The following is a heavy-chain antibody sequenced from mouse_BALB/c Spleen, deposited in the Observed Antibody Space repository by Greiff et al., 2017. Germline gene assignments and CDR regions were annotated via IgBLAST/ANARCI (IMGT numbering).Heavy chain of an antibody. D-gene: IGHD4-1*01. Sequence: VQLKESGPELVKAGASVKVSCKASGYAFTSYNMYWVKQSHGKSLEWIGYIDPYNGGTSYNQKFKGKATLTVDKSSSTAYMHLNSLTSEDSAVYYCARRVGRGYYAMDYWGQGTSVTVSS. J-gene: IGHJ4*01. CDR1: GYAFTSYN. CDR2: IDPYNGGT. CDR3: ARRVGRGYYAMDY. V-gene: IGHV1S135*01.